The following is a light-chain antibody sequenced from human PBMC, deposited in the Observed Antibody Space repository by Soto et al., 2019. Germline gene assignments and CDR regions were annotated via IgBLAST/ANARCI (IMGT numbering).Light chain of an antibody. CDR3: QQYGALPST. CDR2: GAS. J-gene: IGKJ4*01. CDR1: QTVSNTY. Sequence: EIVLTQFPGALSLSPGERVTLSCRASQTVSNTYLAWYQQKSGQAPKFLIYGASNRATGIPDRFSGSGSGSDFTLTISRLEPEDFAVYYCQQYGALPSTFGGWTKVEIK. V-gene: IGKV3-20*01.